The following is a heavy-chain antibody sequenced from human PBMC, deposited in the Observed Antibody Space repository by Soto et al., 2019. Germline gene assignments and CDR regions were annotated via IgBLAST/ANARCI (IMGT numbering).Heavy chain of an antibody. CDR3: TRDRGLLWFGELHDAFDI. CDR1: GFPFGDYA. D-gene: IGHD3-10*01. J-gene: IGHJ3*02. CDR2: IRSKAYGGTT. V-gene: IGHV3-49*03. Sequence: GGSLRLSCTASGFPFGDYAMSWFRQAPGKGLEWVGFIRSKAYGGTTEYAASVKGRFTISRDDSKSIAYLQMNSLKTEDTAVYYCTRDRGLLWFGELHDAFDIWGQGTMVTVSS.